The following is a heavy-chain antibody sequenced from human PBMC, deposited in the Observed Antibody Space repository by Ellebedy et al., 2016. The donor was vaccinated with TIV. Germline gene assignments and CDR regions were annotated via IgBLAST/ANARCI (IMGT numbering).Heavy chain of an antibody. CDR1: GFTFSCCA. CDR2: ISNSGDTT. Sequence: GESLKISCAASGFTFSCCAMSWVRQTPGKGLEWVSVISNSGDTTYADYVKGRFTISRDNSKDTLFLQMNSLRAEDTGVYYCAKLAGISSWYAEHWGQGTLVTVSS. J-gene: IGHJ1*01. V-gene: IGHV3-23*01. D-gene: IGHD6-13*01. CDR3: AKLAGISSWYAEH.